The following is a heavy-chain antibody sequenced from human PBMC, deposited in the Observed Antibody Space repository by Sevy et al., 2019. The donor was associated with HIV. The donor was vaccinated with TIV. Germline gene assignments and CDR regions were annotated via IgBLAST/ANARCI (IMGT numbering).Heavy chain of an antibody. CDR1: GFSVSNSY. CDR2: IYSGDST. V-gene: IGHV3-53*01. J-gene: IGHJ3*02. Sequence: GGSLRLSCAASGFSVSNSYMSWLRQAPGKGLQWVSLIYSGDSTYYTDTVKGRFTITRENSRNTLYLQMNSLRAEDTAGDYCARLSLYYYDSSGYYTTGHAFDIWGQRTMVTVSS. CDR3: ARLSLYYYDSSGYYTTGHAFDI. D-gene: IGHD3-22*01.